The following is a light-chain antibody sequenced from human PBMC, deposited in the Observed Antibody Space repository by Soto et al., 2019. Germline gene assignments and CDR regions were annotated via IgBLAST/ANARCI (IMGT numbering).Light chain of an antibody. J-gene: IGLJ3*02. CDR3: SSYTLRNTLVL. CDR2: EFS. Sequence: QSALTQPASVSGSPGKPLTSPCTETSGNVGGYNFVSGYQQHPGKAPRLIIYEFSSRPSGVSYRFSGSKSGNTASLTISGLQAEDEADYYCSSYTLRNTLVLFGGGTKVTVL. V-gene: IGLV2-14*01. CDR1: SGNVGGYNF.